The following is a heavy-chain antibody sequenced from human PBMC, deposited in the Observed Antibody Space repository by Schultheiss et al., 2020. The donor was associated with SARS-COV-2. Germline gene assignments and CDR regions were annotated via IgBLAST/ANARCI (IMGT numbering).Heavy chain of an antibody. Sequence: SETLSLTCTVSGGSVSSGSYYWSWIRQPAGKGLEWIGRIYISGTTNYNPSLKSRVTISVDTSKNQFSLRLSSVTAADTAMYYCASGRVGYFQDAFDIWGQGTMVTVSS. J-gene: IGHJ3*02. D-gene: IGHD2-2*03. CDR3: ASGRVGYFQDAFDI. CDR1: GGSVSSGSYY. CDR2: IYISGTT. V-gene: IGHV4-61*02.